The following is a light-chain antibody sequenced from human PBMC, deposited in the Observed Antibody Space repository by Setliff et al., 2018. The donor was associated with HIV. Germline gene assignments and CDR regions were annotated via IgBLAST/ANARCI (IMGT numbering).Light chain of an antibody. V-gene: IGLV2-23*02. Sequence: VLTQPASVSGSPGQSITISCTGTSSDIGSYILVSWYQQHPGRAPKLILYEITKRPSGVSNRFSGSKSGNTASLTISGLQAEDEADYYCCSYTGSSSYVFGGGTKVTV. CDR3: CSYTGSSSYV. J-gene: IGLJ1*01. CDR1: SSDIGSYIL. CDR2: EIT.